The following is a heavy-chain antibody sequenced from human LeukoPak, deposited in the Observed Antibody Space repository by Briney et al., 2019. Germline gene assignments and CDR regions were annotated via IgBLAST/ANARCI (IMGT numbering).Heavy chain of an antibody. V-gene: IGHV3-7*01. D-gene: IGHD2-15*01. CDR3: ARDLDIVVVVAATFFGFDY. J-gene: IGHJ4*02. Sequence: GGSLRLSCAASGFTFSNYNMNWVRHAPGKGLEWVANIKQDGSEKYYVDSVKGRFTISRDNAKNSLYLQMNSLRAEDTAVYYCARDLDIVVVVAATFFGFDYWGRGTLVTVSS. CDR1: GFTFSNYN. CDR2: IKQDGSEK.